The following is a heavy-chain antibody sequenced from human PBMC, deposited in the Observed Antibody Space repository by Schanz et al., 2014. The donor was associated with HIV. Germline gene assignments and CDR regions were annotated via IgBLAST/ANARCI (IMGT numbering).Heavy chain of an antibody. Sequence: VQLLESGGGLVQAGGSLRLSCAGSGFSFDTFGIHWVRQAPGKGLEWLAVISYDGRNKKFANSVNGRFTISRDNSKNTLYLQMTTLRTEDTAVYYCAKPEYDSRGNSQSHFDSWGQGTLVTVSS. J-gene: IGHJ4*02. V-gene: IGHV3-30*18. D-gene: IGHD3-22*01. CDR2: ISYDGRNK. CDR3: AKPEYDSRGNSQSHFDS. CDR1: GFSFDTFG.